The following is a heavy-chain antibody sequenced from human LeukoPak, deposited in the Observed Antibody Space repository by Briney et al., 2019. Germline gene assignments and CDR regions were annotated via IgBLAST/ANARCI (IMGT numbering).Heavy chain of an antibody. V-gene: IGHV4-31*03. Sequence: SETLSLTCTVSGGSISSGGYFWSWIRQHPGKGLEWIGYIYYSGSTYYNPSIKSRVAISVDTSKNQFSLKLSSVTAADTAVYYCARSFTGSSSYWFDPWGQGTLVTVSS. CDR2: IYYSGST. CDR3: ARSFTGSSSYWFDP. J-gene: IGHJ5*02. CDR1: GGSISSGGYF. D-gene: IGHD6-6*01.